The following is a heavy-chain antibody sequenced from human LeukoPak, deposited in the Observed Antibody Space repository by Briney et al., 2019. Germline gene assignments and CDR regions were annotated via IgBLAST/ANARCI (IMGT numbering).Heavy chain of an antibody. J-gene: IGHJ3*02. Sequence: GGSLRLSCAASGFTFDDYAMHWVRQAPGKGLEWVSGISWNSGSIGYADSVKGRFTISRDNAKNSLYLQMNSLRAEDTALYYCANLLPIAVAGIYAFDIWGQGTMVTVSS. CDR3: ANLLPIAVAGIYAFDI. CDR2: ISWNSGSI. V-gene: IGHV3-9*01. D-gene: IGHD6-19*01. CDR1: GFTFDDYA.